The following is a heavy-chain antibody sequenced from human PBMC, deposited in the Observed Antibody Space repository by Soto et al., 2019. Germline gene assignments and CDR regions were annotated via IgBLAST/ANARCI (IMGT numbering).Heavy chain of an antibody. CDR2: ISGSGTNI. CDR3: ARDRHSSSSGYFEY. D-gene: IGHD6-6*01. J-gene: IGHJ4*02. Sequence: EVELLESGGGLAQPGGSLRLSCAASGFTFSSYGMHWVRQAPGRGLEWVSTISGSGTNIYYAASVEGRFTISRDNAKNTVSLQMNSLRAEDTAVYYCARDRHSSSSGYFEYWGQGTLVTVSS. V-gene: IGHV3-48*01. CDR1: GFTFSSYG.